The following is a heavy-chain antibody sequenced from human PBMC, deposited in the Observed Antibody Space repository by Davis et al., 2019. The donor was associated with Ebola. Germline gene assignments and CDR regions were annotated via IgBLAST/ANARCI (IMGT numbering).Heavy chain of an antibody. Sequence: SETLSLTCTVSGGSISSYYWSWIRQPPGKGLEWIGYIYYSGSTNYNPSLKSRVTISVDTSKNQFSLKLSSVTAADTAVYYCARVPRHCSSTSCYWGWFDPWGQGTLVTVSS. D-gene: IGHD2-2*01. CDR1: GGSISSYY. CDR2: IYYSGST. V-gene: IGHV4-59*01. J-gene: IGHJ5*02. CDR3: ARVPRHCSSTSCYWGWFDP.